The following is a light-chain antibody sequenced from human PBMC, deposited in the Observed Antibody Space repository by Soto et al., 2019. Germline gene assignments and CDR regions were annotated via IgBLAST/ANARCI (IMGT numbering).Light chain of an antibody. CDR1: QGISNY. V-gene: IGKV1-27*01. Sequence: DIQMTQSPSSLSASVGDRVTITCRASQGISNYVAWYQQKPGKPPKLLIYAASTLQSGVPSRFSGSGYETDFTLTINSLQPDDVATYSCQKYSSVPVFGPGTKVDIK. J-gene: IGKJ3*01. CDR3: QKYSSVPV. CDR2: AAS.